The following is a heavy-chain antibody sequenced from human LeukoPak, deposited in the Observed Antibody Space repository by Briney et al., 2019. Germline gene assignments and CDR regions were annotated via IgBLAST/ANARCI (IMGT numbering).Heavy chain of an antibody. CDR3: ARDWTGGDYGLDY. D-gene: IGHD4-17*01. V-gene: IGHV4-61*03. Sequence: SDTLSLTCSVCGGFVSSGSYYWSWIRQPPGKGLEWMGYIYYTGGTNYNPSLKSRVTISLDTSKNHFSLKLNSVTAADTAVYYCARDWTGGDYGLDYWGQGTLVTVSS. CDR1: GGFVSSGSYY. CDR2: IYYTGGT. J-gene: IGHJ4*02.